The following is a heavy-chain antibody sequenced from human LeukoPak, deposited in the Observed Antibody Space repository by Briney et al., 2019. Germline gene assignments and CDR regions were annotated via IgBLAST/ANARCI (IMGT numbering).Heavy chain of an antibody. V-gene: IGHV3-33*01. Sequence: GRSLRLSCAASGFTFSSYGMHWVRQAPGKGLEWVAVIWYDGSNKYYADSVKGRFTISRDNSKNTLYLQMNSLRAEDTAAYYCARDHSSGRYGLFDIWGQGTMVTVSS. CDR3: ARDHSSGRYGLFDI. CDR2: IWYDGSNK. D-gene: IGHD3-22*01. J-gene: IGHJ3*02. CDR1: GFTFSSYG.